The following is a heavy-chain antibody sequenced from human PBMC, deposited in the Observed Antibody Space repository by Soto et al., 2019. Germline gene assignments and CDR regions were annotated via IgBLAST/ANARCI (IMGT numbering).Heavy chain of an antibody. CDR1: GGSISSSSYY. CDR2: IYYSGST. D-gene: IGHD3-10*01. CDR3: ARLVLGFGELNFDY. V-gene: IGHV4-39*01. J-gene: IGHJ4*02. Sequence: QLQLQESGPGLVKPSETLSLTCTVSGGSISSSSYYWGWIRQPPGKGLEWIGSIYYSGSTYYNPSLKSRVTISVDTSKNQFSLKLSSVTAADTAVYYCARLVLGFGELNFDYWGQGTLVTVSS.